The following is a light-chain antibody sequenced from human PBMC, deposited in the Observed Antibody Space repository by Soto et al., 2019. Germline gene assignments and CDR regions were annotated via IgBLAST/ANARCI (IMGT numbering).Light chain of an antibody. J-gene: IGKJ1*01. CDR3: QQRSNWGT. CDR1: QYINTR. CDR2: QTS. Sequence: EIVLTQSPATLSSFPGDRVTLSCRASQYINTRLAWYQHRPGQAPRLLIYQTSIRAAGIPARFSGSGSGTDFTLTISSLEPEDFAVYYCQQRSNWGTFGQGTKVDIK. V-gene: IGKV3-11*01.